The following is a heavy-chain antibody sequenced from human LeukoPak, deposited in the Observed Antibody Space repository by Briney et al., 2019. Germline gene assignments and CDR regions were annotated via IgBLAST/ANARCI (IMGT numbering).Heavy chain of an antibody. J-gene: IGHJ4*02. CDR3: AKLLSDFWSNYHA. D-gene: IGHD3-3*01. V-gene: IGHV3-23*01. Sequence: SGGSLRLSCAASGFTFGSYVMSWVRQAPGKGLEWVSAISGSGGTTYYADSAKGRFTISGDNSNNTVYLQMNSLRADDTAVYYCAKLLSDFWSNYHAWGQGTLITVSS. CDR2: ISGSGGTT. CDR1: GFTFGSYV.